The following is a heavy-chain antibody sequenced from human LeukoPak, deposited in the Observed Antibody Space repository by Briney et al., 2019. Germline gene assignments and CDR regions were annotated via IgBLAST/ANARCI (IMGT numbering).Heavy chain of an antibody. Sequence: GGSLRLSCAASGFTVSSNYMSWVRQAPGKGLEWVSVIYSGGSTYYADSVKGRFTISRDNSKNTLYLQMGSLRAEDTAVYYCARDHYYYYGMDVWGQGATVTVSS. CDR3: ARDHYYYYGMDV. V-gene: IGHV3-53*01. CDR2: IYSGGST. J-gene: IGHJ6*02. CDR1: GFTVSSNY.